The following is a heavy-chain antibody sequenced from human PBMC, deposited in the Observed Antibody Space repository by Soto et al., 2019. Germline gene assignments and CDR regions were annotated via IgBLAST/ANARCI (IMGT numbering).Heavy chain of an antibody. V-gene: IGHV4-30-2*01. D-gene: IGHD3-10*01. CDR2: IYESGNT. CDR1: GASISSGGYS. J-gene: IGHJ4*02. CDR3: ARVASADSGSYYILDH. Sequence: QLQLQESRSGLVEPSQTLSLTCTVSGASISSGGYSWTWIRQPPGKGLEWIGYIYESGNTYYNSALDSGFTISLDVSKNQFSLKLSSVTAADTAVYYCARVASADSGSYYILDHWGQGSLVTVSS.